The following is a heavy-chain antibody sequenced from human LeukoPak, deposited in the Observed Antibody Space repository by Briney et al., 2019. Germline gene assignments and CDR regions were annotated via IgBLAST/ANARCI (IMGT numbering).Heavy chain of an antibody. Sequence: GGSLRLSCAAPGFTFSSYSMNWVRQAPGKGLEWVSYISSSSSTIYYADSVKGRFTISRDNAKNSLYLQMNSLRAEDTAVYYCARVNRKDRDGSSYSGQGTLVTVSS. CDR2: ISSSSSTI. D-gene: IGHD2-15*01. V-gene: IGHV3-48*04. J-gene: IGHJ4*02. CDR1: GFTFSSYS. CDR3: ARVNRKDRDGSSY.